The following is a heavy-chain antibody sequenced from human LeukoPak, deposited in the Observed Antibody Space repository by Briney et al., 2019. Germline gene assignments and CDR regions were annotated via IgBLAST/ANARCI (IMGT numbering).Heavy chain of an antibody. J-gene: IGHJ4*02. D-gene: IGHD5-18*01. CDR1: GFTFTTYS. V-gene: IGHV3-48*02. CDR2: ISITSRTT. CDR3: AKDRVATVMPMFDY. Sequence: GGSLRLSCAASGFTFTTYSMNWVRQAPGKGLQWVSYISITSRTTNYADSVKGRFTISRDSAKNSLYLQMNSLRDEDTAVYYCAKDRVATVMPMFDYWGQGTLVTVSS.